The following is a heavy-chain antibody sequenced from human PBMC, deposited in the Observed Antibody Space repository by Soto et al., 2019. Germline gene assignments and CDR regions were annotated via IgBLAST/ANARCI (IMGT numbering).Heavy chain of an antibody. Sequence: EVQLLETGGGLVQPGGSLRLSCAASGFTFSSYAMSWVRQAPGKGLEWVSAISGSGGSTYYADSVKGRFTISRDNSKNTLYLQMNSLRAEDTAVYYCAKDGSGWYYFDYWGQGTLVTVSS. CDR1: GFTFSSYA. D-gene: IGHD6-19*01. V-gene: IGHV3-23*01. J-gene: IGHJ4*02. CDR3: AKDGSGWYYFDY. CDR2: ISGSGGST.